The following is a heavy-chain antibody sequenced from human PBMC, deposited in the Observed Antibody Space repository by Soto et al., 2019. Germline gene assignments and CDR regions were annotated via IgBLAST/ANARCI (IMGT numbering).Heavy chain of an antibody. CDR2: ISGGGGST. Sequence: LRLSCAASGFTFTNYAMNWVRQAPGKGLEWVSGISGGGGSTYYADSVKGRFTISRDTSKNTLYLQMNSLRADDTAVYYCAKGSIVVVNVIRPDDDFDIWGQGTMVTVSS. D-gene: IGHD2-21*01. CDR1: GFTFTNYA. J-gene: IGHJ3*02. V-gene: IGHV3-23*01. CDR3: AKGSIVVVNVIRPDDDFDI.